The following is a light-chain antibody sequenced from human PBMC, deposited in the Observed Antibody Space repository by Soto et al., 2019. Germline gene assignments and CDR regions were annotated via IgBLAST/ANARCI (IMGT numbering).Light chain of an antibody. V-gene: IGKV3-20*01. J-gene: IGKJ1*01. CDR2: GAS. CDR1: QTISRNY. CDR3: QQYGGPVPWT. Sequence: EVVLTQSPGTLSLSPGERATVSCRASQTISRNYLAWYQKKPGQAPRLLIYGASTRATGIPDRFTGSGSGTDFTLPIARLEPEDFAVYYCQQYGGPVPWTFGQGTKVEV.